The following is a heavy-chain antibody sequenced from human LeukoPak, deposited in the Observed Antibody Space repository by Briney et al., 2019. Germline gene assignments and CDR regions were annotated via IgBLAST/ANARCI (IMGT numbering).Heavy chain of an antibody. CDR3: ASLHLTVGIDY. CDR2: IYYSGST. J-gene: IGHJ4*02. V-gene: IGHV4-34*01. Sequence: SETLSLTCAVYGGSFSGYYWSWIRQPPGKGLEWIGSIYYSGSTYYNPSLKSRVTISVDTSKNQFSLKLSSVTAADTAVYYCASLHLTVGIDYWGQGTLVTVSS. CDR1: GGSFSGYY. D-gene: IGHD3-10*01.